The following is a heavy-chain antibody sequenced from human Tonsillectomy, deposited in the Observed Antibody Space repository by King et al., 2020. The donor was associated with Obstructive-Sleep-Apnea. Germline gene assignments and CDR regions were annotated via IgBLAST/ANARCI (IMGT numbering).Heavy chain of an antibody. CDR2: IPYIGSS. Sequence: QLQESGPVLVKPSEDLSLTCNVSVGSISTYYLSWLRHPPGKGLEWMWYIPYIGSSNYNPSLKRRVTILVDTSKNQFSLNQNSVTAADTAVYFCARAPYGSGIIDWFDPWGQGTLVTVSS. CDR1: VGSISTYY. CDR3: ARAPYGSGIIDWFDP. V-gene: IGHV4-59*01. D-gene: IGHD3-10*01. J-gene: IGHJ5*02.